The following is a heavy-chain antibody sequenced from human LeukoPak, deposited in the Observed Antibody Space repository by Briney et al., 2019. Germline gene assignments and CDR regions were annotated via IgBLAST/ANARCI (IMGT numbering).Heavy chain of an antibody. Sequence: SQTLSLTCAVSGGSISSGGYSWSWIRQPPGKGLEWIGYIYYSGSTNYNPSLKSRVTISVDTSKNQFSLKLSSVTAADTAVYYCAREDPYYDFWSGYYPNWGQGTLVTVSS. CDR1: GGSISSGGYS. CDR3: AREDPYYDFWSGYYPN. CDR2: IYYSGST. D-gene: IGHD3-3*01. J-gene: IGHJ4*02. V-gene: IGHV4-30-4*07.